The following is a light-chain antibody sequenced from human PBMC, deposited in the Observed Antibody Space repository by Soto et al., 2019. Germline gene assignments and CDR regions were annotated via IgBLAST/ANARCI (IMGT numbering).Light chain of an antibody. Sequence: QSVLPQPPSVSGAPGQRVTISCTGSSSSIGAGYDVHWYQQRPGTAPKLLIFGNSNRPSGVPDRFSGSKSGTSASLTITGLQAEDEGDYYCQSYDSTLSERYVFGSGTKLTVL. V-gene: IGLV1-40*01. CDR2: GNS. CDR1: SSSIGAGYD. CDR3: QSYDSTLSERYV. J-gene: IGLJ1*01.